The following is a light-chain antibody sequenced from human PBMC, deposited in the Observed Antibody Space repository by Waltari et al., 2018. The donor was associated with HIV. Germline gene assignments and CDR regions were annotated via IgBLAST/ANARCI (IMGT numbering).Light chain of an antibody. Sequence: QSALTQPPSASGSPGQSVTISCTGTSSDVGGYNYVSWYQQHPGKAPKLMIYEVSKRPSGFPYRFSGSKSGNTASLTVSGLQAEDEADYDCSSYAGSNNFVVFGGGTKLTVL. CDR1: SSDVGGYNY. V-gene: IGLV2-8*01. CDR3: SSYAGSNNFVV. CDR2: EVS. J-gene: IGLJ2*01.